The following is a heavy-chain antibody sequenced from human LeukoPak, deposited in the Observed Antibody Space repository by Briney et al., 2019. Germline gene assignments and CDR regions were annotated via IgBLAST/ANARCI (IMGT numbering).Heavy chain of an antibody. V-gene: IGHV4-34*01. CDR2: INHSGST. D-gene: IGHD3-3*01. Sequence: SETLSLTCAVYGGSFSGYYWSWIRQPPGKGLEWIGEINHSGSTNYNPSLKSRVTISVDTSKNQFSLKLSSVTAADTAVYYCARAFTYYDFWSGYLGRYFDYWGQGTLVTVSS. CDR1: GGSFSGYY. CDR3: ARAFTYYDFWSGYLGRYFDY. J-gene: IGHJ4*02.